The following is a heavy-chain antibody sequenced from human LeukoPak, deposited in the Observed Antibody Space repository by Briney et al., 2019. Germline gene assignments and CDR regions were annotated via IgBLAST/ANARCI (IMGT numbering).Heavy chain of an antibody. J-gene: IGHJ4*02. D-gene: IGHD5-18*01. CDR1: GFTFSSYA. Sequence: GGSLRLSCAASGFTFSSYAMSWVRQAPGKGLEWVSAISGSGGSTYYADSVKGRFTISRDNSKNALYLQMNSLRAEDTAVYYCAYPPIASGYSYGPPGYWGQGTLVTVSS. CDR3: AYPPIASGYSYGPPGY. CDR2: ISGSGGST. V-gene: IGHV3-23*01.